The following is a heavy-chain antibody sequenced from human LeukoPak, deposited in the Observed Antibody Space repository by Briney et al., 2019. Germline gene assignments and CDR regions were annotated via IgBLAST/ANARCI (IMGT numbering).Heavy chain of an antibody. CDR1: GGTFSSYA. Sequence: ASVKVSCKASGGTFSSYAISWVRQAHGQGLEWMGGIIPIFGTANYAQKFQGRVTITADKSTSTAYMELSSLRSEDTAVYYCARGLSGPADGMDVWGKGTTVTVSS. J-gene: IGHJ6*04. D-gene: IGHD6-19*01. V-gene: IGHV1-69*06. CDR2: IIPIFGTA. CDR3: ARGLSGPADGMDV.